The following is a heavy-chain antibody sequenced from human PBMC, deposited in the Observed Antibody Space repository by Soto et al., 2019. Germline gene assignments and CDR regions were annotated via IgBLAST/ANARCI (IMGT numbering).Heavy chain of an antibody. D-gene: IGHD7-27*01. V-gene: IGHV4-31*03. CDR3: ARGVLANWGPENWFDP. CDR1: GASISRGAYY. CDR2: IYYSGSA. J-gene: IGHJ5*02. Sequence: TLSLTCSVSGASISRGAYYWSWIRQHPGKGLEWIGNIYYSGSAYYNPSLKSRVAISVDTSQNQFSLRLSSVTAADTAVYYCARGVLANWGPENWFDPWGQGTLVTVSS.